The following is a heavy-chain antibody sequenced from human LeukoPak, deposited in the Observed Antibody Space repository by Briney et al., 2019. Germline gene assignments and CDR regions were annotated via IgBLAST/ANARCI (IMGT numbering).Heavy chain of an antibody. J-gene: IGHJ4*02. Sequence: GGSLRLSCAASGFTFSSYAMSWVRQARGKGLEWVSAISGSGGSTYYAEFVKGRFTISRDNSKNTLYLQMNSLRAEDTAVYYCANYPHDSSGYFYYWGQGTLVTVSS. V-gene: IGHV3-23*01. D-gene: IGHD3-22*01. CDR2: ISGSGGST. CDR1: GFTFSSYA. CDR3: ANYPHDSSGYFYY.